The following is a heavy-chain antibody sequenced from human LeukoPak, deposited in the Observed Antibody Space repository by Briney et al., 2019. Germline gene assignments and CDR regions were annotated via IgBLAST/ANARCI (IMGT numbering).Heavy chain of an antibody. CDR3: ARSRDLSEPFDY. D-gene: IGHD1-14*01. CDR1: GYTFTNYY. J-gene: IGHJ4*02. V-gene: IGHV1-46*01. Sequence: ASVKVSCKASGYTFTNYYMHWARQAPGQGLEWLGIIKPSGGSASYAHKFEGRVIMTRDTSTSTVYMELSSLRSEDTAVYYCARSRDLSEPFDYWGQGTLVTVSS. CDR2: IKPSGGSA.